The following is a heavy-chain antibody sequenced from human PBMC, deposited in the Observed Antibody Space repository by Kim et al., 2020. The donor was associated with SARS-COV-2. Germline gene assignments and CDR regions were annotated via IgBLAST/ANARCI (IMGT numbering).Heavy chain of an antibody. CDR1: GGTFSSYA. D-gene: IGHD3-10*01. J-gene: IGHJ6*02. CDR3: AMGARITMVRGVIPGGLKSGMDV. V-gene: IGHV1-69*13. CDR2: IIPIFGTA. Sequence: SVKVSCKASGGTFSSYAISWVRQAPGQGLEWMGGIIPIFGTANYAQKFQGRVTITADESTSTAYMELSSLRSEDTAVYYCAMGARITMVRGVIPGGLKSGMDVWGQGTTVTVSS.